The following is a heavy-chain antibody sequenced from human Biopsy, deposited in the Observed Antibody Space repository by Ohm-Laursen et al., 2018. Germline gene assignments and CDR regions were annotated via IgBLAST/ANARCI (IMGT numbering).Heavy chain of an antibody. D-gene: IGHD6-13*01. V-gene: IGHV1-2*02. Sequence: GASVKVSCKASGYNFTDFYLHWVRQAPGQGLEWLGWINPDTGGTKYAQKFQGRVAMTRDTSISTAYLDLNSLGSEDTAVYYCAREKPFGASWGYWGQGTLVTVSS. CDR3: AREKPFGASWGY. CDR1: GYNFTDFY. CDR2: INPDTGGT. J-gene: IGHJ4*02.